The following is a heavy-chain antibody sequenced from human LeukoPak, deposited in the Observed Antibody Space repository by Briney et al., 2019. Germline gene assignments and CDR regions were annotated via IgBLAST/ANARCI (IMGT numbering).Heavy chain of an antibody. CDR3: ASWHYGSGSYCFDY. V-gene: IGHV1-8*01. J-gene: IGHJ4*02. D-gene: IGHD3-10*01. Sequence: ASVKVSCKASGYTFTSYDINWVRQAPGQGLEWMGWMNPNSGNTGYAQKFQGRVTMTRNTSISTAYMELSSLRSEDTAVYYCASWHYGSGSYCFDYWGQGTLVTVSS. CDR1: GYTFTSYD. CDR2: MNPNSGNT.